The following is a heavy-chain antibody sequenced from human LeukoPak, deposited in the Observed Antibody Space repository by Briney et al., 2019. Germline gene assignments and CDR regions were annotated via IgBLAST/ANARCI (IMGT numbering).Heavy chain of an antibody. J-gene: IGHJ4*02. Sequence: PGGSLRLSCAASGFTFSSYAMLWVRQAPGKGLEWVAVISYDGSNKYYADSVKGRFTISRDNSKNTLYLQMNSLRAEDTAVYYCARNTRGYSGSPPDYWGQGTLVTVSS. D-gene: IGHD5-12*01. V-gene: IGHV3-30*04. CDR3: ARNTRGYSGSPPDY. CDR2: ISYDGSNK. CDR1: GFTFSSYA.